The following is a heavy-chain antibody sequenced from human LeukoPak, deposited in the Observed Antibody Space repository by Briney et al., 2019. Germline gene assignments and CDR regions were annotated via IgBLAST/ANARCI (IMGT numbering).Heavy chain of an antibody. CDR2: ISSSSSYI. V-gene: IGHV3-21*01. J-gene: IGHJ4*02. Sequence: GGSLRLSCAASGFTFSSYSMNWVRQAPGKGLEWVSSISSSSSYIYYADSVKGRFTTSRDNAKNSLYLQMNSLRAEDTAVYYCARVGVPDYYDSSGCFDYWGQGTLVTVSS. CDR1: GFTFSSYS. D-gene: IGHD3-22*01. CDR3: ARVGVPDYYDSSGCFDY.